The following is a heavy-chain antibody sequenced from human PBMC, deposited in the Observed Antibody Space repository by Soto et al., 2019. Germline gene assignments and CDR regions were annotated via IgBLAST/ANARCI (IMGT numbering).Heavy chain of an antibody. D-gene: IGHD2-21*01. V-gene: IGHV4-34*01. CDR2: INHSGST. CDR3: ARGKLRFPLGY. CDR1: GGSFSGYY. Sequence: PSETLSLTCAVYGGSFSGYYWSWIRQPPGKGLEWIGEINHSGSTNYNASLKSRVTISVDTSKNQFSLKLSSVTAADTAVYYCARGKLRFPLGYWGQGTLVTVSS. J-gene: IGHJ4*02.